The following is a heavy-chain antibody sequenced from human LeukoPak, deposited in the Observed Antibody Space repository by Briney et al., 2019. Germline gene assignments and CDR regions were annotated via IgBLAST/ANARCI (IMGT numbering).Heavy chain of an antibody. V-gene: IGHV4-31*03. Sequence: SETLCLTCTVSGGSINSGNYYWSWIRQHPGKGLEWSGYIYYSGNTYYNPSLKSRVTISLDTSKNQFSLKLTSVAAADTAVYYCASLREGYSSSWYRFDYWGQGTLVPVSS. D-gene: IGHD6-13*01. CDR3: ASLREGYSSSWYRFDY. CDR1: GGSINSGNYY. CDR2: IYYSGNT. J-gene: IGHJ4*02.